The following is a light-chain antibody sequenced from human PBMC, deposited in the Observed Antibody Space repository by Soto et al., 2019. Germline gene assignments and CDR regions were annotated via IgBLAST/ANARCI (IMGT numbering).Light chain of an antibody. CDR1: QSLLDSNGYKY. Sequence: DIVMTQSPLSLSVTPGEPASISCRSSQSLLDSNGYKYLDWYLQKPGQSPQLLIYLGSNRASGVPDRFSGSGSGTDFTLKISRVEAEDVGVYYCMQALQTPYTFGQGTKLEIK. V-gene: IGKV2-28*01. CDR3: MQALQTPYT. CDR2: LGS. J-gene: IGKJ2*01.